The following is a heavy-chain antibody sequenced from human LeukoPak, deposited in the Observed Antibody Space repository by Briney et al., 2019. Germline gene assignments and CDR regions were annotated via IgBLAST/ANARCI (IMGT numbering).Heavy chain of an antibody. D-gene: IGHD2-2*01. J-gene: IGHJ4*02. Sequence: GGSLRLSCAASGFTFSSYAMSWVRQAPGKGLEWVSAISGGGGSTYYADSVKGRFTISRDNSENTLYLQMNSLRAEDTAVYYCAKAPPAAIEGDDYWGQGTLVTVSS. CDR1: GFTFSSYA. CDR2: ISGGGGST. V-gene: IGHV3-23*01. CDR3: AKAPPAAIEGDDY.